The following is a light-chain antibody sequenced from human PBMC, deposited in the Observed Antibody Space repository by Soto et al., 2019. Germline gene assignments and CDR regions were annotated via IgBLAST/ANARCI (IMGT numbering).Light chain of an antibody. J-gene: IGKJ4*01. CDR3: QQRGSWPQLT. CDR2: DAS. V-gene: IGKV3-11*01. Sequence: DIVLTQSPATLSLSPGERATLSCRASQSVDSSLAWFQQTPGQAPRLLIYDASNRATGIPARFSGSGSGTDFTLTISSLEPEDFAVYYCQQRGSWPQLTFGGGTKVEI. CDR1: QSVDSS.